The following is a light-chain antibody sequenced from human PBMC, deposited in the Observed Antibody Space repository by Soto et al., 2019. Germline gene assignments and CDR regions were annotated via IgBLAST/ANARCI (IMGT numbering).Light chain of an antibody. CDR3: ATWDDSLFGNV. J-gene: IGLJ1*01. Sequence: QSVLTQPPSASGTPGQGVTISCSGSSSDIGTNTVNWYQQLPGAAPKLLIYSNNQRPSGVPDRFSGSKSGTSASLAISGLQSEDEADYYCATWDDSLFGNVFGTGTKVTLL. V-gene: IGLV1-44*01. CDR1: SSDIGTNT. CDR2: SNN.